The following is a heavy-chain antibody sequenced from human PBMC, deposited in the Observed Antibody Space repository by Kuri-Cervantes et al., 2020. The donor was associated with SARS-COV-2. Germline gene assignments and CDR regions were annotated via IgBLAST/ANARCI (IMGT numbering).Heavy chain of an antibody. Sequence: ASVKVSCKASGYTFTSYGITWVRQAPGQGLEWMGWISAYNGNTNYAQKLQGRVTMTTDTSTSTAYMELRSLRSDGTAVYYCARDRTNWGSFRDAFDIWGQGTMVTVSS. CDR1: GYTFTSYG. CDR3: ARDRTNWGSFRDAFDI. D-gene: IGHD7-27*01. J-gene: IGHJ3*02. V-gene: IGHV1-18*01. CDR2: ISAYNGNT.